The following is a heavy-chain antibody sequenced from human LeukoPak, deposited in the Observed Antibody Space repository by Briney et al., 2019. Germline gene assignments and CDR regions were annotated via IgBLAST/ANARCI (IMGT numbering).Heavy chain of an antibody. D-gene: IGHD2-2*01. CDR2: IYSGGST. Sequence: GGSLRLSCAASGFTVSSNYMSWVRQAPGKGLEWVSVIYSGGSTYYADSVKGRFTISRDNSKNTLYLQMNSLRAKDTAVYYCPRTSGYYYGMDVWGQGTPVTVSS. CDR3: PRTSGYYYGMDV. V-gene: IGHV3-66*01. J-gene: IGHJ6*02. CDR1: GFTVSSNY.